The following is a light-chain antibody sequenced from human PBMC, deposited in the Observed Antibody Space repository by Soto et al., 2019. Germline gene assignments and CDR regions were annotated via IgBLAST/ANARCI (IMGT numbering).Light chain of an antibody. V-gene: IGKV1-5*01. CDR3: QQYETFSGT. Sequence: IQMTQSPSPLSASVGEGVTITCRASHNIERWMAWYKQKPGEAPKLLIYDASALPRGVPSRFSGSGSGTKFTLTIASLQPDDFATYYCQQYETFSGTFGPGTKVDIK. J-gene: IGKJ1*01. CDR1: HNIERW. CDR2: DAS.